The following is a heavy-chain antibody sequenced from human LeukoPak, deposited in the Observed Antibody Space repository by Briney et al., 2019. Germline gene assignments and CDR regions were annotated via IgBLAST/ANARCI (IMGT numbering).Heavy chain of an antibody. CDR1: GFTFSSYG. CDR2: ISHDDSNK. V-gene: IGHV3-30*18. D-gene: IGHD4-17*01. J-gene: IGHJ4*02. Sequence: GGSLRLSCAASGFTFSSYGMHWVRQAPGKGLEWVAVISHDDSNKYYADSVKDRFTISRDNSENTLYLQMNSLTVDDTAVYFCAKERQTGDYFTSDYWGQGTLVTVSS. CDR3: AKERQTGDYFTSDY.